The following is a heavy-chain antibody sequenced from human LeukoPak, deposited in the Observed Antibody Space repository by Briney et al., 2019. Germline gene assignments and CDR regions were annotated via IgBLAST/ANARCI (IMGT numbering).Heavy chain of an antibody. D-gene: IGHD1-1*01. CDR1: GFTFSNYL. CDR3: ARGWKRYYFDY. Sequence: GGALRLSRAASGFTFSNYLMNWVRQAPGKGLEWVANIKQDGGEKSYVDSVKGRFTISRDNAKNSLHLQMNSLRAEDTAVYYCARGWKRYYFDYWGQGTLVTVSS. V-gene: IGHV3-7*01. J-gene: IGHJ4*02. CDR2: IKQDGGEK.